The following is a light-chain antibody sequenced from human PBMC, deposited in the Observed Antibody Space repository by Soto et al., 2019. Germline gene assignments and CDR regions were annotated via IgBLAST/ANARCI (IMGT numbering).Light chain of an antibody. CDR3: QRYDNSPIT. CDR1: QSLSSSY. J-gene: IGKJ5*01. V-gene: IGKV3-20*01. Sequence: EIVLTQSPGTLSLSPGERATLSCRASQSLSSSYLAWYQQKPGQAPRLLLYLTSTRATGIPDRFSGSGSGTDFTLTISRLEPEDFAVYYCQRYDNSPITFGQGTRLEIK. CDR2: LTS.